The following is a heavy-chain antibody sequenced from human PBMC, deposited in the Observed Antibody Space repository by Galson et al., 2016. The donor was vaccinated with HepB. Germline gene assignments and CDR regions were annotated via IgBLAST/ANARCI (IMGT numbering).Heavy chain of an antibody. V-gene: IGHV5-51*01. CDR1: GYTSSSYW. D-gene: IGHD6-19*01. Sequence: QSGAEVKKPGESLKISCEGSGYTSSSYWIGWVRQMPGKGLEWMGIIYLDDSDTRYSPSFQGQVTISADKSINTAYLQWRSLKASDTSIYYCAGRDSNGWLEYYQHWGQGTLVTVSS. J-gene: IGHJ1*01. CDR3: AGRDSNGWLEYYQH. CDR2: IYLDDSDT.